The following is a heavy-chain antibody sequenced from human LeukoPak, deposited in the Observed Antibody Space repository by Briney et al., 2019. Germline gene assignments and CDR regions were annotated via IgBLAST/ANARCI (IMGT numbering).Heavy chain of an antibody. D-gene: IGHD2-2*01. Sequence: GGSLRLSCAASGFTFSSYGMHWVRQAPGKGLGLVAFIRYDGSNKYYADSVKGRFTISRDNSKNTLYLQMSSLRAEDTAVYYCAKSGYCSSTSCRGPFDPWGQGTLVTVSS. CDR1: GFTFSSYG. CDR2: IRYDGSNK. J-gene: IGHJ5*02. V-gene: IGHV3-30*02. CDR3: AKSGYCSSTSCRGPFDP.